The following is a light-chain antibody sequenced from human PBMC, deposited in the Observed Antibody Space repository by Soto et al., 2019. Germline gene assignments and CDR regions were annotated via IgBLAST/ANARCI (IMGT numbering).Light chain of an antibody. Sequence: DIVMTQSPDSLAVSLGERATINCKSSQSVLYSSNNKNYLAWYQQKSGQPPKLLIYWASTRESGVPDRFSGSWSGTDFTLTISSLQAEDVAVYYCQQYYSNLATFGQGTKVEIK. CDR3: QQYYSNLAT. CDR1: QSVLYSSNNKNY. J-gene: IGKJ1*01. CDR2: WAS. V-gene: IGKV4-1*01.